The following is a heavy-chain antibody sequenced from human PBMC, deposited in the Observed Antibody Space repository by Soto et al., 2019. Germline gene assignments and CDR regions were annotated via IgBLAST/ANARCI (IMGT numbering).Heavy chain of an antibody. J-gene: IGHJ6*02. CDR2: IYTSASI. Sequence: PSETLSLTCSVSGADINTYSWTWIRQPAGKGLEWIGRIYTSASINYNPSLKGRVTLSVDTSTNQVSLRLASVTAADTAIYYCARDREAGYTFSYGMYVWRQWPTATV. CDR1: GADINTYS. V-gene: IGHV4-4*07. CDR3: ARDREAGYTFSYGMYV. D-gene: IGHD5-12*01.